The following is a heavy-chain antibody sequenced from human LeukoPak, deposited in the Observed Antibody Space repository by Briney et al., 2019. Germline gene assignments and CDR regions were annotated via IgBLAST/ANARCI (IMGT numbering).Heavy chain of an antibody. Sequence: GGSLRLSCAASGFTFSSYVMHWVRQAPGKGLEWVAVVSYDGSDKFYADSVKGRITISRDNSKNTLYLQMNSLRAEDTAVYYCARWHYYASGSSFWGQGTLVTVSS. V-gene: IGHV3-30-3*01. J-gene: IGHJ4*02. D-gene: IGHD3-10*01. CDR2: VSYDGSDK. CDR1: GFTFSSYV. CDR3: ARWHYYASGSSF.